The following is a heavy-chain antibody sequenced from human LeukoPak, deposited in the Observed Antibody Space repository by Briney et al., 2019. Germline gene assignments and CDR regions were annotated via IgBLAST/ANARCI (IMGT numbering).Heavy chain of an antibody. J-gene: IGHJ4*02. V-gene: IGHV3-30*02. Sequence: PGGSLRLSCAASGFTFSSYGMHWVRQAPGKGLEWVAFIWYDGTNKYYADSVKGRFTISRDNSKNTLYLQMNSLRAEDTAVHYCAKEPSSGYIFDYWGQGTLVTVSS. CDR2: IWYDGTNK. CDR3: AKEPSSGYIFDY. D-gene: IGHD6-13*01. CDR1: GFTFSSYG.